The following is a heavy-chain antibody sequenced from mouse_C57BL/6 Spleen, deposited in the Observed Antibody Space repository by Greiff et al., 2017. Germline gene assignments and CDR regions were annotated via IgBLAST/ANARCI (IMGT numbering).Heavy chain of an antibody. V-gene: IGHV1-18*01. CDR3: ARSGKIYYYGSTSYYAMDY. D-gene: IGHD1-1*01. CDR1: GYTFTDYN. Sequence: EVQLQQSGPELVKPGASVKIPCKASGYTFTDYNMDWVKQSHGKSLEWIGDINPNNGGTIYNQKFKGKATLTVDKSSSTAYMELRSLTSEDTAVYYCARSGKIYYYGSTSYYAMDYWGQGTSVTVSS. CDR2: INPNNGGT. J-gene: IGHJ4*01.